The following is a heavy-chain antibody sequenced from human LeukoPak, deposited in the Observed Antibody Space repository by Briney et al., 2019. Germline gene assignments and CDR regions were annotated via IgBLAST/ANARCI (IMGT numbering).Heavy chain of an antibody. Sequence: SETLSLTCTVSGGSISSYYWSWIRQPPGKGLEWIGYSYNSGSTTPHPSLKSRVTISVDTSKNQFSLRLRSVTAADTAVYYCARQGVSSYQYYFDYWGQGTLVTVSS. CDR2: SYNSGST. J-gene: IGHJ4*02. V-gene: IGHV4-59*08. D-gene: IGHD3-22*01. CDR1: GGSISSYY. CDR3: ARQGVSSYQYYFDY.